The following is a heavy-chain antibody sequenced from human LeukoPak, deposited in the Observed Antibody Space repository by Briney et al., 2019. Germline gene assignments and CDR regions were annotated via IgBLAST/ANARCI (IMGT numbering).Heavy chain of an antibody. V-gene: IGHV4-4*02. D-gene: IGHD2-15*01. Sequence: SETLSLTCAVSGGSISSSNWWSWVRQPPGKGLEWIGEIYHSGSTNYNPSLKSRVTISVDKSKNQFSLKLSSVTAADTAVYYCAKGVYCSGGSSYFDPWGQGTLVTVSS. CDR2: IYHSGST. CDR1: GGSISSSNW. J-gene: IGHJ5*02. CDR3: AKGVYCSGGSSYFDP.